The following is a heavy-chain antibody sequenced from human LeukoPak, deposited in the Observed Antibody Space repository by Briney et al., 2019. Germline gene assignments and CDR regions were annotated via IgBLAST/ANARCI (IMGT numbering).Heavy chain of an antibody. CDR3: ARDQDTAMPYDAFDI. D-gene: IGHD5-18*01. CDR1: GASISSDLYY. CDR2: VHTSGYT. J-gene: IGHJ3*02. V-gene: IGHV4-61*02. Sequence: PSETLSLTCTVSGASISSDLYYWVWIRQPAGKELEWIGRVHTSGYTNYRPSLKSRVTISVDTSKNQFSLKLSSVTAADTAVYYCARDQDTAMPYDAFDIWGQGTMVTVSS.